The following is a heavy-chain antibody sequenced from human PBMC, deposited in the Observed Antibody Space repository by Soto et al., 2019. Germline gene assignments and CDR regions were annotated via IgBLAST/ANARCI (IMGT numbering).Heavy chain of an antibody. CDR3: ARDRWGSYSFDS. D-gene: IGHD1-26*01. V-gene: IGHV1-69*01. Sequence: QVQLVQSGAEVKKPGSSVKVSCKASGGVFRNYAINWVRKAPGQGLEWMGGIIPVFGTAGYPQKFQGRVTITADESTTTAYMELTSLKTEYTAVYFCARDRWGSYSFDSWGQGTLVTVAS. CDR1: GGVFRNYA. CDR2: IIPVFGTA. J-gene: IGHJ5*01.